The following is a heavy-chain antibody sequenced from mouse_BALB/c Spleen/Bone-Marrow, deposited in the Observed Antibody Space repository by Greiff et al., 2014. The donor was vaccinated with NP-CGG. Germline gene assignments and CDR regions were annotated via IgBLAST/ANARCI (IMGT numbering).Heavy chain of an antibody. CDR1: GFTFTDYY. J-gene: IGHJ2*01. CDR2: IRNKANGYTT. CDR3: ARALIVFDY. Sequence: EVQRVESGGGLVQPGGSLRLSCATSGFTFTDYYMSWVRQPPGKALEWLGFIRNKANGYTTEYSASVKGRFTISRDNSQGILYLQMNTLRAEDSATYYCARALIVFDYWGQGTTLTVSS. V-gene: IGHV7-3*02.